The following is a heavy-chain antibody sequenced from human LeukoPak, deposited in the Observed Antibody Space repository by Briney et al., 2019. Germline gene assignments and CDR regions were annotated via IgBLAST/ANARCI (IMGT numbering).Heavy chain of an antibody. Sequence: PGGSLRLSCAASGFTFSSYAMHWVRQAPGKGLEYVSAISSNGGSTYYADSVKGRFTISRDNSKNTLYLQMGSLRAEDMAVYYCARDPASGSHPAYWGQGTLVTVSS. D-gene: IGHD1-26*01. CDR3: ARDPASGSHPAY. J-gene: IGHJ4*02. CDR1: GFTFSSYA. V-gene: IGHV3-64*02. CDR2: ISSNGGST.